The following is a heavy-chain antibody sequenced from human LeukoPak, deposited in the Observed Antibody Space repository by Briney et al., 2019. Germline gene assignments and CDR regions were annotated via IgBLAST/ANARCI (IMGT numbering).Heavy chain of an antibody. V-gene: IGHV4-39*07. Sequence: KPSETLSLTCTVSGGSISSSSYYWGWIRQPPGKGLEWIGSIYYSGSTYYNPSLKSRVTISVDTSKNQFSLKLSSVTAADTAVYYCARGVVRGVPDYWGQGTLVTVSS. J-gene: IGHJ4*02. D-gene: IGHD3-10*01. CDR2: IYYSGST. CDR1: GGSISSSSYY. CDR3: ARGVVRGVPDY.